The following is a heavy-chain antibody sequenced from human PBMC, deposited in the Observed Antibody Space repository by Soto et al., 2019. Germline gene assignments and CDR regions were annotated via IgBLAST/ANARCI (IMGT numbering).Heavy chain of an antibody. CDR3: AGDPDSHYNDSHASSYP. D-gene: IGHD4-4*01. V-gene: IGHV1-69*04. CDR1: PGNLTTFA. Sequence: SVKVYSQAYPGNLTTFAFTWVRQAPGQGLEWMGRIIPIIGIINYAQKFQGRVTISADKFTGTAYMELTGLRSDDTAVYYCAGDPDSHYNDSHASSYPWGQ. J-gene: IGHJ5*01. CDR2: IIPIIGII.